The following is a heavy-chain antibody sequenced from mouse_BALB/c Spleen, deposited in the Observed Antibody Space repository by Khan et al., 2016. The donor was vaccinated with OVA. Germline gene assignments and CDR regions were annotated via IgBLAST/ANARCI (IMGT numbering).Heavy chain of an antibody. D-gene: IGHD3-2*01. CDR2: ISSYHGDA. CDR3: ASDTSGEEFAY. CDR1: GYTFTDYG. Sequence: QVQLKQSGAELVRPGVSVKISCKGSGYTFTDYGIHWVKKSHAKSLEWIGVISSYHGDATYNQRFKGKATMTVDKSSSTAYMELARLTSEDSAIYYCASDTSGEEFAYWGQGTLVTVSA. J-gene: IGHJ3*01. V-gene: IGHV1S137*01.